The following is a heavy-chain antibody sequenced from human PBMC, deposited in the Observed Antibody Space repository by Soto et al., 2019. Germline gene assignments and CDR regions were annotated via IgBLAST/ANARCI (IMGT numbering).Heavy chain of an antibody. Sequence: SVKFSCKTSGYSFTKYGLHWVRQAPGQRLEWMGWINPGNGDTKYSQKFQGRVTITRDTSATTAYMELSSLRSEDSAVFYCARTDCSSTSCYNYYYYGMEVWGKGTTVTVSS. V-gene: IGHV1-3*01. CDR3: ARTDCSSTSCYNYYYYGMEV. D-gene: IGHD2-2*01. J-gene: IGHJ6*04. CDR2: INPGNGDT. CDR1: GYSFTKYG.